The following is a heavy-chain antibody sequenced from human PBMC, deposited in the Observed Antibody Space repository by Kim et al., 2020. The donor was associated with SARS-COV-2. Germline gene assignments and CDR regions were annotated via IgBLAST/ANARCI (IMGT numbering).Heavy chain of an antibody. Sequence: ASVKVSCKASGYTFTSYDINWVRQATGQGLEWMGWMNPNSGNTGYAQKFQGRVTMTRNTSISTAYMELSSLRSEDTAVYYCARGSWDYYDSSGYLGYWGQGTLVTVSS. J-gene: IGHJ4*02. CDR3: ARGSWDYYDSSGYLGY. CDR1: GYTFTSYD. D-gene: IGHD3-22*01. CDR2: MNPNSGNT. V-gene: IGHV1-8*01.